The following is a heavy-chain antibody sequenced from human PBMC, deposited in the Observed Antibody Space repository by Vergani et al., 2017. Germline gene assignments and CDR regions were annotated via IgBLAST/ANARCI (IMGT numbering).Heavy chain of an antibody. CDR2: IYYSGST. J-gene: IGHJ4*02. CDR3: AREGSSGSLPY. Sequence: QVQLQESGPGLVKPSETLSLTCTVSGGSISSYYWSWIRQPPGKGLEWIGYIYYSGSTNYNPSLKSRVTISVDTSKNQFSLKLSSVTAAGTAVYYCAREGSSGSLPYWGQGTLVTVSS. V-gene: IGHV4-59*01. CDR1: GGSISSYY. D-gene: IGHD6-19*01.